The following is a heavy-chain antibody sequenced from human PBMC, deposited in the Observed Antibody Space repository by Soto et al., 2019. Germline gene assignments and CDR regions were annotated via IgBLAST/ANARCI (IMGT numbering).Heavy chain of an antibody. CDR2: TSYDGSSG. CDR1: GFTFSSSG. Sequence: SLRLSCASSGFTFSSSGMHWVRQAPGKGLEWVAVTSYDGSSGYYADSVRGRFTISRDNSKNTLYLQMNSLRAEDTAVYYCAKSPPAVAGYFDYWGQGTLVTVSS. J-gene: IGHJ4*02. CDR3: AKSPPAVAGYFDY. V-gene: IGHV3-30*18. D-gene: IGHD6-19*01.